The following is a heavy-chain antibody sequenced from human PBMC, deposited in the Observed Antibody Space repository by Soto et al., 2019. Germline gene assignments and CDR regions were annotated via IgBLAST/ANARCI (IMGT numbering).Heavy chain of an antibody. D-gene: IGHD3-16*01. J-gene: IGHJ4*02. CDR3: ARSGGGNDY. Sequence: QVHLVQSGIEVKKPGASVKVSCKASGYTFTNYAISWVRQAPGQGLEWMGWISAYNGNTVYAQILQGRVTMTTDTSTSTAYRERRSLTSDDTAVYYCARSGGGNDYWGQGTLVTVSS. CDR1: GYTFTNYA. V-gene: IGHV1-18*01. CDR2: ISAYNGNT.